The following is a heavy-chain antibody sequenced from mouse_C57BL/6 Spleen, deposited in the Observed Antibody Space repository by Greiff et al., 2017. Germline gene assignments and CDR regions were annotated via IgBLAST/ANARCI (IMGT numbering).Heavy chain of an antibody. D-gene: IGHD3-2*01. CDR3: ARGRELGNYAMDY. CDR1: GYTFTSYD. Sequence: QVQLKESGPELVKPGASVKLSCKASGYTFTSYDITWVKQRPGQGLEWIGGIYPGDGSTKYNEKFKGKATLTVDTSSSTAYMELHSLTSEDSAVYFCARGRELGNYAMDYWGQGTSVTVSS. V-gene: IGHV1-85*01. CDR2: IYPGDGST. J-gene: IGHJ4*01.